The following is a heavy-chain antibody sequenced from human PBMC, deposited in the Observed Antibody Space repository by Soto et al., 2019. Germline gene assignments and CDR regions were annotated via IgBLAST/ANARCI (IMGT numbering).Heavy chain of an antibody. D-gene: IGHD2-15*01. CDR2: IWYDGSNK. CDR3: ARDPGYCSGGSCYAYGMDV. Sequence: PGGSLRLSCAASGFTFSSYGMHWVRQAPGKGLEWVAVIWYDGSNKYYADSVKGRSTISRDNSKNTLYLQMNSLRAEDTAVYYCARDPGYCSGGSCYAYGMDVWGQGTTVTV. CDR1: GFTFSSYG. J-gene: IGHJ6*02. V-gene: IGHV3-33*01.